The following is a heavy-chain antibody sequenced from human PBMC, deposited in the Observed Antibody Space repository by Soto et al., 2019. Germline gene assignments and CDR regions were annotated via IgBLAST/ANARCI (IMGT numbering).Heavy chain of an antibody. Sequence: GGSLRLSCAASGFTVSGMFMNWVRQAPGKGLEWVSVIYPAGPTYYADSVKGRFTISRDNSKSTLFLQLNNLRAEDTAVYYCARDADSSGLHYWGQGILVTVSS. CDR3: ARDADSSGLHY. CDR1: GFTVSGMF. V-gene: IGHV3-53*01. CDR2: IYPAGPT. D-gene: IGHD6-19*01. J-gene: IGHJ4*02.